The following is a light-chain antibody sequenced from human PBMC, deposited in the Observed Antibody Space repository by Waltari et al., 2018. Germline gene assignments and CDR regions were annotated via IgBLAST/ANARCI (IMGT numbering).Light chain of an antibody. CDR2: HTS. J-gene: IGKJ1*01. Sequence: EIVLTQSPGTLSLSPGERATLACRASLGVGKYLAWYQQRPGQAPRLLLYHTSIRATVIPDRFSGSGYGTDFSLTISRLEPEDFAVYYCQKYDFLPATFGQGTTVEIK. CDR1: LGVGKY. CDR3: QKYDFLPAT. V-gene: IGKV3-20*01.